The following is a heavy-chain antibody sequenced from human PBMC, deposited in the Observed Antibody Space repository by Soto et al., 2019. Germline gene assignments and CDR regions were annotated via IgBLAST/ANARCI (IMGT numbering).Heavy chain of an antibody. Sequence: EVQLVESGGGLVQPGRSLRLSCAASGFTFDDYAMHWVRRAPGKGLEWVSGISWNSGSIGYADSVKGRFTISRDNAKNSLYLQMNSLRAEDTALYYCAKDTDNHQRSPFDYWGQGTLVTVSS. CDR3: AKDTDNHQRSPFDY. CDR1: GFTFDDYA. CDR2: ISWNSGSI. V-gene: IGHV3-9*01. J-gene: IGHJ4*02. D-gene: IGHD2-2*01.